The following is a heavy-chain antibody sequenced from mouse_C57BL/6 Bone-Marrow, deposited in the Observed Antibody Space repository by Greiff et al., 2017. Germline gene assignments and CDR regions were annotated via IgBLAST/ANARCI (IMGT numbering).Heavy chain of an antibody. CDR1: GYTFTDYE. CDR2: IDPETGGT. CDR3: TTGAGLDY. Sequence: QVQLQQSGAELVRPGASVTLSCKASGYTFTDYEMHWVKQTPVHGLDWIGAIDPETGGTAYNQKFKGKAILTADKSSSTAYMELRSLTSEDSAVVYCTTGAGLDYWGQGTTLTVSS. D-gene: IGHD4-1*01. V-gene: IGHV1-15*01. J-gene: IGHJ2*01.